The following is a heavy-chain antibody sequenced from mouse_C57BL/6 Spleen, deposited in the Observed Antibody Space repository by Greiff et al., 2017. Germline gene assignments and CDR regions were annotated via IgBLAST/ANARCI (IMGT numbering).Heavy chain of an antibody. Sequence: VQLQQSGPELVKPGASVKISCKASGYSFTGYYMNWVKQSTEKSLEWIGEINPRTGGTNYNQKFKAKATLTVDKSSSTAYMQRKSLSSEDSAVYYCARVGPSEGDYWGQGTSGTVSS. J-gene: IGHJ4*01. CDR2: INPRTGGT. CDR1: GYSFTGYY. D-gene: IGHD4-1*01. CDR3: ARVGPSEGDY. V-gene: IGHV1-42*01.